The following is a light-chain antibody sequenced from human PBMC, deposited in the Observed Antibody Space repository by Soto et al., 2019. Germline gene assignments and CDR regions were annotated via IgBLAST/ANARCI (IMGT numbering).Light chain of an antibody. V-gene: IGKV3-15*01. CDR3: QQYIHWPPLT. CDR2: GAS. Sequence: EIVLTQSPATLSVSPGERATLSCRASQSVRSNLAWYQQKPGQGPRLLIFGASTRATDIPARFSGSGSGTVFTLTISSLQSEDFAVYYCQQYIHWPPLTFGGGTKVEIK. CDR1: QSVRSN. J-gene: IGKJ4*01.